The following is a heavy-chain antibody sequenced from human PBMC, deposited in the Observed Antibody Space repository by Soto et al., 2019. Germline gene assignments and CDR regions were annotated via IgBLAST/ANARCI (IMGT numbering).Heavy chain of an antibody. J-gene: IGHJ4*02. CDR1: GGSISSYY. CDR2: ISYSGST. CDR3: ARESRGIKRPFDY. V-gene: IGHV4-59*01. D-gene: IGHD1-26*01. Sequence: SETLSLTCTVSGGSISSYYWSWIRQPPWKGLEWIGYISYSGSTNYNPSLKSRVTISVDTSKNQFSLTLSSVTAADTAVYYCARESRGIKRPFDYWGQGALVTVSS.